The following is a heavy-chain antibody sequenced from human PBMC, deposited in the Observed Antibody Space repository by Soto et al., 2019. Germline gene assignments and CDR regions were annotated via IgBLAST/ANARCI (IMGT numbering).Heavy chain of an antibody. V-gene: IGHV3-74*01. CDR3: ATDSLNTYSSGSFDY. CDR2: INSDGSST. CDR1: GFTFSSYW. Sequence: PGGSLRLSCAASGFTFSSYWMHWVRQAPGKGLVWVSRINSDGSSTSYADSVKGRFTISRDNAKNTLYLQMNSLRAEDTAVYYCATDSLNTYSSGSFDYWGQGTLVTVSS. D-gene: IGHD6-19*01. J-gene: IGHJ4*02.